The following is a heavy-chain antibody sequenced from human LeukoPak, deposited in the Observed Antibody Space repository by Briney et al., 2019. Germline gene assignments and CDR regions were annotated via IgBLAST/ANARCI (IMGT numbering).Heavy chain of an antibody. CDR3: ARGERITMVRGVITFDY. Sequence: SETLSLTCAVYGGSFSGYYWSWIRQPPGKGLEWIGEINHSGSTNYNPSLKSRVTISVDTSKNQFSLKLSSVTAADTAVYYCARGERITMVRGVITFDYWGQGTLVTVSS. CDR2: INHSGST. D-gene: IGHD3-10*01. J-gene: IGHJ4*02. CDR1: GGSFSGYY. V-gene: IGHV4-34*01.